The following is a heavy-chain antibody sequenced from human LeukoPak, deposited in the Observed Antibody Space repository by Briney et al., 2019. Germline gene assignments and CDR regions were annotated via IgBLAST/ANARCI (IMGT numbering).Heavy chain of an antibody. CDR1: GFTFSSYW. D-gene: IGHD6-19*01. V-gene: IGHV3-74*01. CDR3: ARAPYSSGYYYYMDV. Sequence: GGSLRLSCAASGFTFSSYWMHWVLQAPGKGLVWVSRINSDGSSTSYADSVKGRFTISRDNAKNTLYLQMNSLRAEDTAVYYCARAPYSSGYYYYMDVWGKGTTVTVSS. J-gene: IGHJ6*03. CDR2: INSDGSST.